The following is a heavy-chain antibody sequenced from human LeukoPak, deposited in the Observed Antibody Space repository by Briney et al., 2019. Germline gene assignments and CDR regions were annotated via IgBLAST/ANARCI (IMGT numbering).Heavy chain of an antibody. CDR3: ARTPRIAAAGTEITPFDY. V-gene: IGHV1-2*02. CDR1: GYTFTGYY. J-gene: IGHJ4*02. D-gene: IGHD6-13*01. Sequence: ASVKVSCKASGYTFTGYYMHWVRRAPGQGLEWMGWINPNSGGTNYAQKFQGRVTMTRDTSISTAYMELSRLRSDDTAVYYCARTPRIAAAGTEITPFDYWGQGTLVTVSS. CDR2: INPNSGGT.